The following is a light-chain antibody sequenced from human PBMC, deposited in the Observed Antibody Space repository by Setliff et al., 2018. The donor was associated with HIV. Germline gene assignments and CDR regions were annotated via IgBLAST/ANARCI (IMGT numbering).Light chain of an antibody. J-gene: IGLJ1*01. CDR1: SNDVGRYDL. CDR2: QAT. V-gene: IGLV2-23*01. CDR3: CSNTGSNTFV. Sequence: QSALTQPASVSGSPGQSITISCTGTSNDVGRYDLVSWYQQHPARAPKLIIYQATRRPLGVSNRFSGSKSGNVASLTISGLQAEAEADYYCCSNTGSNTFVFGTGTKV.